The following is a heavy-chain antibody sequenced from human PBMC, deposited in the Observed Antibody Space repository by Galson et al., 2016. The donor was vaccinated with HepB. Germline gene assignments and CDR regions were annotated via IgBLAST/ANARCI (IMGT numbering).Heavy chain of an antibody. D-gene: IGHD3-16*02. CDR1: GFTVSSNC. V-gene: IGHV3-33*01. J-gene: IGHJ3*01. CDR2: IWDDGANK. CDR3: ARVPNQVVTPFDR. Sequence: SLRLSCAASGFTVSSNCMRWVRQAPGKGLEWVAVIWDDGANKYYAASVRGRFTISRDNSKNTMYLLMDSLRVEQTAVYYCARVPNQVVTPFDRWGQATMVTVS.